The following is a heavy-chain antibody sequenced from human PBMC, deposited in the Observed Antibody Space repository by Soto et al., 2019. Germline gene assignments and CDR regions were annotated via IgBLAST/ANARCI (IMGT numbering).Heavy chain of an antibody. D-gene: IGHD3-3*01. V-gene: IGHV1-46*01. CDR3: GRVGQVLAETFDS. CDR1: GYPFTSQY. Sequence: VASVKVSCKASGYPFTSQYIHWVRHAPGQGFQWMGIINPRDGKTTYAQNFQGTITVTRDTSTSTLYLELTSLTSDDTAVYYCGRVGQVLAETFDSWGQGTLVTVSS. J-gene: IGHJ4*02. CDR2: INPRDGKT.